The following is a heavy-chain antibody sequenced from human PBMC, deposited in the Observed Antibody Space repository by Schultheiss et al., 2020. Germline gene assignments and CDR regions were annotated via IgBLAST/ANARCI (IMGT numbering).Heavy chain of an antibody. Sequence: GGSLRLSCAASGFTFSSYSMNWVRQAPGKGLEWVSSISSSSSYIYYADSVKGRFTISRDNSKNTLYLQMNSLRAEDTAVYYCARDRAVLRFLEWLPNYGMDVWGQGTTVTVSS. CDR2: ISSSSSYI. D-gene: IGHD3-3*01. J-gene: IGHJ6*02. CDR1: GFTFSSYS. V-gene: IGHV3-21*01. CDR3: ARDRAVLRFLEWLPNYGMDV.